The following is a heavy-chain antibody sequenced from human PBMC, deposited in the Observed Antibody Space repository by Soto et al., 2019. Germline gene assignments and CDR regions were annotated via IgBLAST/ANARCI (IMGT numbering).Heavy chain of an antibody. Sequence: GGSLRLSCAASGFTFTSYAMSWVRQAPGKGLEPVSGISGSGGNPYYGDSGKGRFTVSRDKSKNRLYLQMNSLGAEDTAVYYCAKDRAYYYDSSGYSGGALDIWGQGTMVTVSS. J-gene: IGHJ3*02. V-gene: IGHV3-23*01. CDR1: GFTFTSYA. D-gene: IGHD3-22*01. CDR2: ISGSGGNP. CDR3: AKDRAYYYDSSGYSGGALDI.